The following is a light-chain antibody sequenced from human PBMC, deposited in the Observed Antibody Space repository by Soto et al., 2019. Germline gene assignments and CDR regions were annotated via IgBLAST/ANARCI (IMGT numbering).Light chain of an antibody. Sequence: QSVLTQPPSASGTPGQRVTIAFSGSRSNIGSNTVNWYQQLPGPAPKLLISNNNQRPSGVPDRFSGSKSGTSASLAISGLQSEDEADYDCAAWDDSLNGLVFGTGTKVTVL. CDR3: AAWDDSLNGLV. CDR1: RSNIGSNT. J-gene: IGLJ1*01. V-gene: IGLV1-44*01. CDR2: NNN.